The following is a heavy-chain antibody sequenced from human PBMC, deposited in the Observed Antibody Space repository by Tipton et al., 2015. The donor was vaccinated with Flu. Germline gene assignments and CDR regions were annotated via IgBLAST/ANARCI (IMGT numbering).Heavy chain of an antibody. D-gene: IGHD1-26*01. Sequence: LSLTCTVSGGSVSSYYWSWIRQPAGKGLEWIGRIYTSGSTNYNPSLKSRVTMSVDTSKNQFSLKLTSVSAADTAVYYCAKSGSYLEYLQHWGQGTLVTVSS. CDR1: GGSVSSYY. J-gene: IGHJ1*01. CDR2: IYTSGST. V-gene: IGHV4-4*07. CDR3: AKSGSYLEYLQH.